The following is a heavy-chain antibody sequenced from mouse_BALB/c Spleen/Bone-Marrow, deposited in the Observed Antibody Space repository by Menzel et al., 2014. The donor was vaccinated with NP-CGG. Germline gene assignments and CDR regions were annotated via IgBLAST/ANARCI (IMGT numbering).Heavy chain of an antibody. J-gene: IGHJ2*01. CDR2: ISSGSSTT. CDR3: ARSGSSSGYFDY. D-gene: IGHD1-1*01. V-gene: IGHV5-17*02. Sequence: EVQGVESGGGLVQPGGSRKLSCAASGFTFSSFAMHWVRQAPGKGLEWVAYISSGSSTTYYADTVMGRFTISRDNPKNTLFLQMTSLRSEDTAMYYCARSGSSSGYFDYWGQGTTLTVSS. CDR1: GFTFSSFA.